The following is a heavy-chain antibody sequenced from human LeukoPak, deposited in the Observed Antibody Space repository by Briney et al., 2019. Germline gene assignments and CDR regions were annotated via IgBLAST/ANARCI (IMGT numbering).Heavy chain of an antibody. CDR1: GGSISSYC. Sequence: PSETLSLTCTVSGGSISSYCWTWIRQPPGKGLEWIGYIYSSGRTNYNPSLKSQVTMSVDTSKNQFSLKVISVTAADTAVYYCARLSAGFNSSYWFDPWGQGTLVTVSS. CDR3: ARLSAGFNSSYWFDP. J-gene: IGHJ5*02. V-gene: IGHV4-4*09. D-gene: IGHD2/OR15-2a*01. CDR2: IYSSGRT.